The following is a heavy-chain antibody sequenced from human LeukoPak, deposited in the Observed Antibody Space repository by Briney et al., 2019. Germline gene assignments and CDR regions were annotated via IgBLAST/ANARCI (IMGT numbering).Heavy chain of an antibody. CDR3: ARASAAPLCSGGSCYSAFDI. V-gene: IGHV4-61*02. J-gene: IGHJ3*02. CDR2: IYTSGST. D-gene: IGHD2-15*01. Sequence: PSETLSLTCTVSGGSIGSATGTYYWSWIRQPAGKGLEWIGRIYTSGSTNYNPSLKSRVIISVDTSKNQFSLKLSSVTAADTAVYYCARASAAPLCSGGSCYSAFDIWGQGTMVTVSS. CDR1: GGSIGSATGTYY.